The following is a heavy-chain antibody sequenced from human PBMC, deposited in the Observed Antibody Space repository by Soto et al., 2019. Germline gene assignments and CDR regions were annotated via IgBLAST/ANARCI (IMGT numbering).Heavy chain of an antibody. J-gene: IGHJ6*03. CDR1: GCSISSSSYY. D-gene: IGHD2-2*01. CDR2: IYYSGST. CDR3: ARHQVEIVVVPAAMRPYYYYYYMDV. Sequence: SETLSLTCTFSGCSISSSSYYWGWIRQPPGKGLEWIGSIYYSGSTYYNPSLKSRVTISVDTSKNQFSLKLSSVTAADTAVYYCARHQVEIVVVPAAMRPYYYYYYMDVWGKGTTVTVSS. V-gene: IGHV4-39*01.